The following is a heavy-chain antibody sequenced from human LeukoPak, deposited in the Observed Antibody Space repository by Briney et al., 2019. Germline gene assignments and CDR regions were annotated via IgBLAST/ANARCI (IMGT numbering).Heavy chain of an antibody. D-gene: IGHD3-10*01. J-gene: IGHJ4*02. V-gene: IGHV4-34*01. CDR2: INHSGST. CDR1: GGSFSGYY. Sequence: SETLSLTCAVYGGSFSGYYWSWIRQPPGKGLEWNGEINHSGSTNYNPSLKSRVTISVDTSKNQFSLKLSSVTAADTAVYYCARSFVRRGYFDYWGQGTLVTVSS. CDR3: ARSFVRRGYFDY.